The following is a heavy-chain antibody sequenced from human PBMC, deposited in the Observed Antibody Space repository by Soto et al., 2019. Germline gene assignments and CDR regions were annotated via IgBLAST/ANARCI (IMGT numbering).Heavy chain of an antibody. Sequence: ASVKVSCKASGYTFTSYAMHWVRQAPGQRLEWMGWINAGNGNTKYSQKFQGRVTITRDTSASTAYMELSSLRSEDTAVYYCARPSTIFGVVTLAYWGQGTLVTVSS. CDR1: GYTFTSYA. CDR2: INAGNGNT. D-gene: IGHD3-3*01. CDR3: ARPSTIFGVVTLAY. V-gene: IGHV1-3*01. J-gene: IGHJ4*02.